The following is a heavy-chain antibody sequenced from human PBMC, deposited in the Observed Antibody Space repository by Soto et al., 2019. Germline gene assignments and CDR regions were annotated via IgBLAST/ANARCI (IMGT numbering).Heavy chain of an antibody. Sequence: EVQLVESGGGLVQPGGSLRLSCGASGFTFSRYWMTWVRRAPGKGLEWVGGIHQDESDNFYADSVRGRFAISRDNARNSLYLQMNSLRAEDTAVYFCVRDRGNGYYGQEAWAMDVWGQGTTVIVSS. CDR2: IHQDESDN. V-gene: IGHV3-7*05. D-gene: IGHD3-22*01. CDR3: VRDRGNGYYGQEAWAMDV. J-gene: IGHJ6*02. CDR1: GFTFSRYW.